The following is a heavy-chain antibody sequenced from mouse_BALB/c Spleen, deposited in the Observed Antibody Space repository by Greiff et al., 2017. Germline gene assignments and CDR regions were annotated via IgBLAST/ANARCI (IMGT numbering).Heavy chain of an antibody. CDR3: TRPHGYAWFAY. J-gene: IGHJ3*01. Sequence: VQLQQSGTVLARPGASVKMSCKASGYSFTSYWMHWVKQRPGQGLEWIGAIYPGNGDTSYNQKFKGKAKLTAVTSASTAYMELSSLTNEDSAVYYCTRPHGYAWFAYWGQGTLVTVSA. CDR1: GYSFTSYW. V-gene: IGHV1-5*01. D-gene: IGHD2-14*01. CDR2: IYPGNGDT.